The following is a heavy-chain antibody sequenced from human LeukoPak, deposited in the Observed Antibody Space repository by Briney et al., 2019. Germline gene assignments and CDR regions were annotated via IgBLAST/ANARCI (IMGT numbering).Heavy chain of an antibody. CDR2: IYSGGST. D-gene: IGHD5-18*01. CDR3: ARARSGYSYLIDY. J-gene: IGHJ4*02. V-gene: IGHV3-NL1*01. CDR1: GFTFSSYG. Sequence: GGSLRLSCAASGFTFSSYGMHWVRQAPGKGLEWVSVIYSGGSTYYADSVKGRFTISRDNSKNTLYLQMNSLRAEDTAVYYCARARSGYSYLIDYWGQGTLVTVSS.